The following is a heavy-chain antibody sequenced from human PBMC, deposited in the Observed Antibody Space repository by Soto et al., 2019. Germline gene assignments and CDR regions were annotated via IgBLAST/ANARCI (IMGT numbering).Heavy chain of an antibody. CDR3: AKLNGAYYDFWSGDNWFDP. D-gene: IGHD3-3*01. Sequence: PGGSLRLSCAASGFTFTRYSMNWVRQAPGKGLEWVSAISANGGSTHYADSVKGRFTISRDSSRNMLYLQMNSLRVEDTAVYYCAKLNGAYYDFWSGDNWFDPWGQGTLVTVSS. CDR1: GFTFTRYS. J-gene: IGHJ5*02. V-gene: IGHV3-23*01. CDR2: ISANGGST.